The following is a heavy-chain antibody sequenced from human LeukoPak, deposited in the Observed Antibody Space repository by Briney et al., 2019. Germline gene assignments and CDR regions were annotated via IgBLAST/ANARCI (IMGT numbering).Heavy chain of an antibody. J-gene: IGHJ4*02. V-gene: IGHV4-59*01. Sequence: SETLSLTCTVSGGSISSFYWSWIRQPPGKGLEWIGYIYNSGSTNYNPSLKSRVTISVDTSKNQFFLKLSSVTAADTAVYYCARAFLAVAGTRGGLDYFDYWGQGTLVTVSS. D-gene: IGHD6-19*01. CDR1: GGSISSFY. CDR2: IYNSGST. CDR3: ARAFLAVAGTRGGLDYFDY.